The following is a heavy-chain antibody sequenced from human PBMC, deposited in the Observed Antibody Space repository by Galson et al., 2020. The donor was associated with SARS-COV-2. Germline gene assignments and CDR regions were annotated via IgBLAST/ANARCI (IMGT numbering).Heavy chain of an antibody. V-gene: IGHV3-21*04. Sequence: GGSLRLSCVASGFTFSTYTMTWVRQAPGKGLEWVSSLSGNSRYIYYTDSVKGRFSISRDNAENALYLQMNSLRAEDAGVYYCVKSGSYTSGWYRVPFEDWGQGTLVTVSS. CDR3: VKSGSYTSGWYRVPFED. CDR1: GFTFSTYT. J-gene: IGHJ4*02. D-gene: IGHD6-19*01. CDR2: LSGNSRYI.